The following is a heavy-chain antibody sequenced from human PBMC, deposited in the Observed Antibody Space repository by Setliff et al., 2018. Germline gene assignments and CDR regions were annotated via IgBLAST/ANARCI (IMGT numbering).Heavy chain of an antibody. V-gene: IGHV7-4-1*02. D-gene: IGHD3-10*01. CDR2: INTNTGNP. CDR3: ARGRRFGTIVYKGDYYMDV. Sequence: ASVKVSCKASGYTFTTYAISWMRQAPGQGLEWMGWINTNTGNPSYAQGFTGRFVFSLDTSVSTAYLQLSSLKSEDTAVYYCARGRRFGTIVYKGDYYMDVWGKGTTVTVSS. CDR1: GYTFTTYA. J-gene: IGHJ6*03.